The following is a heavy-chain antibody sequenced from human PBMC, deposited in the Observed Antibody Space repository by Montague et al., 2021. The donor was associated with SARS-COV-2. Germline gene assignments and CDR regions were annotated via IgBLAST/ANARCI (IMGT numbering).Heavy chain of an antibody. CDR1: GVSITSYY. CDR2: IYASGST. Sequence: SETLSLTCSISGVSITSYYWSWVRQPAGKGLEWIGHIYASGSTNYSPSLKSRVRLSIDNPKNQLSLKLESLTAADTAVYYCVRDGGNWYYFDYWGQGALVTVSS. V-gene: IGHV4-4*07. J-gene: IGHJ4*02. D-gene: IGHD3-16*01. CDR3: VRDGGNWYYFDY.